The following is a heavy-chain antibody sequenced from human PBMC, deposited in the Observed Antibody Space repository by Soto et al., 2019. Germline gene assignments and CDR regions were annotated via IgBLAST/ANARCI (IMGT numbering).Heavy chain of an antibody. D-gene: IGHD6-19*01. V-gene: IGHV3-23*01. CDR2: ISGSGGST. CDR3: AKGSGWYVFFQH. Sequence: EVQLLESGGGLVQPGGSLRLSCAASGFTFSSYAMSWVRQAPGKGLEWVSAISGSGGSTYYADSVKGRFTISRDNSKNTLYLQMNILRAEDTAVYYCAKGSGWYVFFQHWGQGTLVTVSS. J-gene: IGHJ1*01. CDR1: GFTFSSYA.